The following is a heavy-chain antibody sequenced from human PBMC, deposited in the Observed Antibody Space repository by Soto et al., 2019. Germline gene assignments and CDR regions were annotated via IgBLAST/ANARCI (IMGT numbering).Heavy chain of an antibody. CDR1: GFDFSTYG. CDR2: ISGSSSTI. D-gene: IGHD6-19*01. J-gene: IGHJ4*02. CDR3: ARDLPLAVAPPDFDY. Sequence: GGSLRLSCAASGFDFSTYGMTWVRQAPGKGLEWVSYISGSSSTIYYADSVKGRFTISRDNAKNSLYLQMNSLRVDDTAVYYCARDLPLAVAPPDFDYWGQGTLVTVSS. V-gene: IGHV3-48*01.